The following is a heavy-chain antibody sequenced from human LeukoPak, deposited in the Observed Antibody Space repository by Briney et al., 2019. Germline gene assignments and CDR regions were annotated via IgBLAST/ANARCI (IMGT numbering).Heavy chain of an antibody. V-gene: IGHV4-59*12. CDR1: GGSISSYY. CDR3: ARRYYYNLGSFPFDF. J-gene: IGHJ4*02. D-gene: IGHD3-10*01. Sequence: SETLSLTCTVSGGSISSYYWSWIRQPPGKGLEWIGEIHNSGTTNYNPSLNSRVTVSEDTSKNQFYLNLSSVTAADTAVYYCARRYYYNLGSFPFDFWGQGTLVTVSS. CDR2: IHNSGTT.